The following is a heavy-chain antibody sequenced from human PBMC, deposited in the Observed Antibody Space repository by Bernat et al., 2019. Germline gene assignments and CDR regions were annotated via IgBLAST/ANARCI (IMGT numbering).Heavy chain of an antibody. D-gene: IGHD2-15*01. V-gene: IGHV3-74*01. Sequence: EVQLVESGGGLVQPGGSLRLSCAASGFTFSSYWMHWVRQAPGKGLVWVSRINSDGSSTSYADSVKGRFTISRDNAKNTLYLQMNSLRAEDTAVYYCARGVYCSGGSCYSPGFDHWGQGTLVTVSS. CDR1: GFTFSSYW. CDR2: INSDGSST. J-gene: IGHJ4*02. CDR3: ARGVYCSGGSCYSPGFDH.